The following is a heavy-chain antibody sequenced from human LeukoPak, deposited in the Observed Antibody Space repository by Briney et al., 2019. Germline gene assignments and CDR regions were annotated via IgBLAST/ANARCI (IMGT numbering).Heavy chain of an antibody. D-gene: IGHD3-10*01. Sequence: ASETLSLTCTVSGYSISSGYYWGWIRQPPGKGLKWIGSIYYSGSTYYNPSLKNRVTISVDTPKNQFSLKLSSVTAADTAVYYCARGIRGVMGNWFDPWGQGTLVTVSS. V-gene: IGHV4-38-2*02. J-gene: IGHJ5*02. CDR2: IYYSGST. CDR1: GYSISSGYY. CDR3: ARGIRGVMGNWFDP.